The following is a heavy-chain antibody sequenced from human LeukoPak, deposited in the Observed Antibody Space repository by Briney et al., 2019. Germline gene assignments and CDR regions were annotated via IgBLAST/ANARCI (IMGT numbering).Heavy chain of an antibody. J-gene: IGHJ4*02. V-gene: IGHV4-39*01. Sequence: PSETLSLTCTVSGGSISSNSYYWGWIRQPPGKGLEWIGSIYYTGSTYYNPSLKSRVTISVDTSKNQFSLKLRSVTAADTAVYYFPSRVRGYGVTLFDYWGQGTPVTVSS. CDR2: IYYTGST. D-gene: IGHD3-10*01. CDR3: PSRVRGYGVTLFDY. CDR1: GGSISSNSYY.